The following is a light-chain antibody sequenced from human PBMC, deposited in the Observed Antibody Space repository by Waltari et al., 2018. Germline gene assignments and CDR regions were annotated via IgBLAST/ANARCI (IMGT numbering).Light chain of an antibody. J-gene: IGLJ3*02. Sequence: QSALTQPASVSGSPGQSITISCTGTSSDVGNYVLVSWYQQHPGKVPKLIIYEGSKRPSGVSNRFSGSKSGNTASLTISGLQAEDEADYYCCSYAGSTLVFGGGTKLTVL. CDR2: EGS. CDR1: SSDVGNYVL. V-gene: IGLV2-23*01. CDR3: CSYAGSTLV.